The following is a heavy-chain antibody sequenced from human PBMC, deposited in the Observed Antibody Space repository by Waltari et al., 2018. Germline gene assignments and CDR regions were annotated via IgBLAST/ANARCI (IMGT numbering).Heavy chain of an antibody. Sequence: QVQLQESGPGLVKPSETLSLTCTVSGGSISSYYWSWIRQPPGKGLEWIGYIYYSGSTNYNPSLKSRVTISVDTSKNQFSLKLSSVTAADTAVYYCARGNYDFWSGYYSFYFDYWGQGTLVTVSS. J-gene: IGHJ4*02. CDR1: GGSISSYY. D-gene: IGHD3-3*01. CDR2: IYYSGST. V-gene: IGHV4-59*01. CDR3: ARGNYDFWSGYYSFYFDY.